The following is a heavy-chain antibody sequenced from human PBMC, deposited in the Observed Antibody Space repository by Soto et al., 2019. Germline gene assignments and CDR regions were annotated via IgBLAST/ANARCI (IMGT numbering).Heavy chain of an antibody. CDR3: AYSSTPFDY. CDR1: GFTFSSYA. J-gene: IGHJ4*02. Sequence: PWGSRRFSCVASGFTFSSYAMRWVRQAPGKGLEWVSGISGSGDSTYYADPVKGRFTISRDNSKNTLYLQMNSLRAEDTAVYYCAYSSTPFDYWGQGTLVTVSS. CDR2: ISGSGDST. V-gene: IGHV3-23*01. D-gene: IGHD6-13*01.